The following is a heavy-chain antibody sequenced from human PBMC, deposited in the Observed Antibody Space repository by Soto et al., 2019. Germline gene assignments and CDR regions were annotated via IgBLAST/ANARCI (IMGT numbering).Heavy chain of an antibody. Sequence: PSETLSLTCTVSGSSISGGGYYWSWIRQHPGKGLEWIGYIYYSGSTYYNPSLKSRVTISVDTSKNQFSLKLSSVTAADTAVYYCANYCSGGSCYSRAFDIWGQGTMVTVSS. CDR1: GSSISGGGYY. CDR3: ANYCSGGSCYSRAFDI. D-gene: IGHD2-15*01. CDR2: IYYSGST. V-gene: IGHV4-31*03. J-gene: IGHJ3*02.